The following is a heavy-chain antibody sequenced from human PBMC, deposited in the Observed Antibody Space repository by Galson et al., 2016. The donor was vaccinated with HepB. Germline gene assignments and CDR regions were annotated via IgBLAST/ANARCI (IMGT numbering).Heavy chain of an antibody. D-gene: IGHD4-11*01. Sequence: SLRLSCAASGFTFSNYAMHWVRQAPGKGREWVAVIWYDGSSKYYIDSVKGRFTISRDNSKNTRNRQMSSLRAEDPAVYYCAKVATPDRNYENLLDSWGQGTLVTVAS. CDR1: GFTFSNYA. CDR2: IWYDGSSK. V-gene: IGHV3-33*06. J-gene: IGHJ5*01. CDR3: AKVATPDRNYENLLDS.